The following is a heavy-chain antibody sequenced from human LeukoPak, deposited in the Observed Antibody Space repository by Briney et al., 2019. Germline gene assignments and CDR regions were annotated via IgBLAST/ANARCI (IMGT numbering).Heavy chain of an antibody. V-gene: IGHV3-53*01. CDR1: GFTVSTYY. Sequence: GGSLRLSCAASGFTVSTYYMTWVRQAPGKGLECVSGIYSGGSTYYADAVKGRFTVSRDNSKNTLYLQMNSLRAEDTAMYYCARGLGYCTSTTCLLPFDYWGQGTLVTVSS. D-gene: IGHD2-2*01. J-gene: IGHJ4*02. CDR3: ARGLGYCTSTTCLLPFDY. CDR2: IYSGGST.